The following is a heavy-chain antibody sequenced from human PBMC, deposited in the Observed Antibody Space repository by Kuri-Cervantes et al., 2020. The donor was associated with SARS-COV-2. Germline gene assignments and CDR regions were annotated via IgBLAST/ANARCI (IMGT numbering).Heavy chain of an antibody. V-gene: IGHV4-34*01. CDR1: GGSFSGYY. Sequence: GSLRLSCAVHGGSFSGYYWSWIRQPPGKGLEWIGEINHSGSTNYNPSLKSRVTISVDTSKNQFSLKLSSVTAADTAVYYCARAASSVYYYGSGSYYNVGYYYYYMDVWGKGTTVTVSS. CDR2: INHSGST. J-gene: IGHJ6*03. D-gene: IGHD3-10*01. CDR3: ARAASSVYYYGSGSYYNVGYYYYYMDV.